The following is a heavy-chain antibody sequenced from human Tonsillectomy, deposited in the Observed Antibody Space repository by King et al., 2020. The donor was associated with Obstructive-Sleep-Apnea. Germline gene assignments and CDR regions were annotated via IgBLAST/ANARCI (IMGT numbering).Heavy chain of an antibody. J-gene: IGHJ4*02. CDR3: ARGSRYCSSTSCYGGGDY. Sequence: VQLQQWGAGLLKPSETLSLTCAVYGGSFSGYYWSWIRQPPGKGLEWIGEINHSGSTNYNPSLKSRVTISVDTSKNQFSLKLSSVTAADTAVYYCARGSRYCSSTSCYGGGDYWGQGTLVTVSS. V-gene: IGHV4-34*01. D-gene: IGHD2-2*01. CDR1: GGSFSGYY. CDR2: INHSGST.